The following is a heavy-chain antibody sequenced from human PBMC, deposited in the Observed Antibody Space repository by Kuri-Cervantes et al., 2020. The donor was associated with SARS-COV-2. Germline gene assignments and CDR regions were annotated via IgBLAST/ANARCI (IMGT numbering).Heavy chain of an antibody. V-gene: IGHV3-23*01. J-gene: IGHJ4*02. D-gene: IGHD5-18*01. Sequence: ETLSLTCAASGFTFSSYAMSWVRQAPGKGLEWVSAISGSGGSTYYADSVKGRFTISRDNSKNTLYLQMNGLRAEDTAVYYCARDPGYHGLDYWGQGTLVTVSS. CDR2: ISGSGGST. CDR3: ARDPGYHGLDY. CDR1: GFTFSSYA.